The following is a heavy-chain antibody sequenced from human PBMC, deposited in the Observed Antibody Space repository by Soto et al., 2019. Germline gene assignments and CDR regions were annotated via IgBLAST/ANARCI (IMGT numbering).Heavy chain of an antibody. CDR1: GFTFDDYA. D-gene: IGHD1-7*01. CDR2: ISWNSGSI. Sequence: EVQLVESGGGLVQPGRSLRLSCAASGFTFDDYAMHWVRQAPGKGLEWVSGISWNSGSIGYADSVKGRFTISRDNAKNSLYLQMNSLRAEDTALYYCAKDFSDIWDYRRDFDYWGQGTLVTVSS. CDR3: AKDFSDIWDYRRDFDY. V-gene: IGHV3-9*01. J-gene: IGHJ4*02.